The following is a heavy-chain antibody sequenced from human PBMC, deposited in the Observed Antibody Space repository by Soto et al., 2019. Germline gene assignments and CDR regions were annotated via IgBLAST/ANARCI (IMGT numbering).Heavy chain of an antibody. J-gene: IGHJ4*02. D-gene: IGHD2-2*01. CDR3: ARDSCISTSCSVDY. Sequence: QVQLQESGPGLVKTSQTLSLTCTVSGVSIRSGGYYWSWIRQHPGKGLEWIGYIYYTGSTYYNPSRKSRVTISVDMSKNQFSLKLSSVTAADTAVYYCARDSCISTSCSVDYWGQGTLVTVSS. CDR2: IYYTGST. V-gene: IGHV4-31*03. CDR1: GVSIRSGGYY.